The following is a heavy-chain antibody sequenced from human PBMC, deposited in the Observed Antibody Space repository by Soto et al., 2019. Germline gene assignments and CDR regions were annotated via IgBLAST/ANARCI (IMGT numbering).Heavy chain of an antibody. D-gene: IGHD2-2*01. CDR3: TRHADLGYCSSTSCYDFDY. CDR1: GLTFSGSA. CDR2: IRSKANSYAT. Sequence: EVQLVESGGGLVQPGGSLKLSCAASGLTFSGSAMHWVRQASGKGLEWVGRIRSKANSYATEYAASVKGRLTISRDDSKNTAYLQMNSLITEDTAVYYCTRHADLGYCSSTSCYDFDYWGQGTLVTVSS. J-gene: IGHJ4*02. V-gene: IGHV3-73*01.